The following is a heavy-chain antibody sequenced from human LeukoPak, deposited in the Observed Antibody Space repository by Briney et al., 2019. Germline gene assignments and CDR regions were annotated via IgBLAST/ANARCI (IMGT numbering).Heavy chain of an antibody. V-gene: IGHV4-59*02. CDR2: IPNSGNT. J-gene: IGHJ4*02. Sequence: SATLSFTCTFSCGSVSSYYWNWIRQPPGNGLEWIGYIPNSGNTNYNPSLKSRVAMSLDTSMNQFSLKLRSVTAADTAIYYCGRGERLGNDYWGQGTLVTVSS. CDR1: CGSVSSYY. D-gene: IGHD1-1*01. CDR3: GRGERLGNDY.